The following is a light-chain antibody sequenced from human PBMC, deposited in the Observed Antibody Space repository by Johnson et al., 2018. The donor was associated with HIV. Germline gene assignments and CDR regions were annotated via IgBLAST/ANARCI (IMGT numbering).Light chain of an antibody. CDR3: ATWDDSLNGHYV. CDR2: RNN. CDR1: SSNIGTNT. J-gene: IGLJ1*01. Sequence: QSVLTQAPSASGTPGQRVTISCSGSSSNIGTNTVSWYQQLPGTAPKFFIYRNNQRPSGVPDRFSGSKSDTSASLAISGLQAEDEADYYCATWDDSLNGHYVFGTGTKVTVL. V-gene: IGLV1-44*01.